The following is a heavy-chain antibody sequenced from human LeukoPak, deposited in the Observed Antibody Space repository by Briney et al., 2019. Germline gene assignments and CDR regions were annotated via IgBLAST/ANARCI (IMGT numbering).Heavy chain of an antibody. CDR2: ISSSSSYI. CDR3: AKVPISPPFDDY. V-gene: IGHV3-21*04. CDR1: GFTFSSYS. Sequence: GGSLRLSCAASGFTFSSYSMNWVRQAPGKGLEWVSSISSSSSYIYYADSVKGRFTISRDNSKNTLYLQMNSLRVEDTAVYYCAKVPISPPFDDYWGQGTLVTVSS. J-gene: IGHJ4*02.